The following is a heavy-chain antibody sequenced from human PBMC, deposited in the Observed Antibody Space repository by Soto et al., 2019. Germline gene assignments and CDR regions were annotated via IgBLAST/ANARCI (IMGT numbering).Heavy chain of an antibody. D-gene: IGHD2-8*01. CDR2: IYYGGST. Sequence: PSETLSLTCTVSGGSISTYYWNWIRQSPGKGLEWIGSIYYGGSTYYNPSLTSRVTISVDSSKNQFSLKLSSVTAADTGVYYCARYSRYCTNGACYTASYYYGLDVWGQGTTVTVSS. V-gene: IGHV4-59*05. CDR1: GGSISTYY. J-gene: IGHJ6*02. CDR3: ARYSRYCTNGACYTASYYYGLDV.